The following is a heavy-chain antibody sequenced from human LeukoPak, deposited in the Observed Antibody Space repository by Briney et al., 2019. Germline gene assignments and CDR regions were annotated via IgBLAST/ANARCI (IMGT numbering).Heavy chain of an antibody. CDR1: GYTLTGHY. CDR2: INPDSGGT. Sequence: ASVKVSCKASGYTLTGHYMHWVRQAPGQGLEWMGWINPDSGGTNLAPKFQGRVTMTRDTSISPAYMELRRLTSDATAVYYCARDRYLTYNDILSGSYSSWFDPWGQGTPVTVSS. CDR3: ARDRYLTYNDILSGSYSSWFDP. V-gene: IGHV1-2*02. D-gene: IGHD3-9*01. J-gene: IGHJ5*02.